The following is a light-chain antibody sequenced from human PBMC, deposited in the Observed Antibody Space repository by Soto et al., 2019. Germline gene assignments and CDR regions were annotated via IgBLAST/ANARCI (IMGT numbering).Light chain of an antibody. CDR1: SIGSKS. CDR2: DDN. J-gene: IGLJ3*02. CDR3: QVWDNSRGV. Sequence: ELTQPPSVSVAPGQTATITCGRKSIGSKSVHWYQQRPGQAPVLVVFDDNNRPSGIPERFSGSNSGNTATLTISRIEAGDEADYYCQVWDNSRGVFGGGTKLTVL. V-gene: IGLV3-21*02.